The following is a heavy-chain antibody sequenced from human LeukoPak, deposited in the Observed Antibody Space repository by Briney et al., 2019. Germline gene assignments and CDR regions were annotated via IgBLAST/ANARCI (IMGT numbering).Heavy chain of an antibody. D-gene: IGHD3-22*01. Sequence: SETLSLTCTASGGSISNYYWSWIRQPPGKGLEWIGYIYYNGSTNYNPSLKSRVTISVDTSNNQFVLKLSSVTAADTAVYYCARHTYYYDSSGYYHAFDYWGQGTLVTVSS. CDR2: IYYNGST. CDR1: GGSISNYY. V-gene: IGHV4-59*01. CDR3: ARHTYYYDSSGYYHAFDY. J-gene: IGHJ4*02.